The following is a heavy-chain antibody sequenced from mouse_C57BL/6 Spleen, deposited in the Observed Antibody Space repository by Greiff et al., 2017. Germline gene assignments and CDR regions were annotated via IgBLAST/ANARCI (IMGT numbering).Heavy chain of an antibody. J-gene: IGHJ2*01. D-gene: IGHD3-2*02. CDR2: LWSGGST. V-gene: IGHV2-2*01. Sequence: QVQLKESGPGLVQPSQSLSITCTVSGFSLTSYGVHWVRQSPGKGLEWLGVLWSGGSTDYNAAFISRLSISKDNSKSQVFFKMNSLQADDTAIYYCARNGAQATDYFDYWGQGTTLTVSS. CDR1: GFSLTSYG. CDR3: ARNGAQATDYFDY.